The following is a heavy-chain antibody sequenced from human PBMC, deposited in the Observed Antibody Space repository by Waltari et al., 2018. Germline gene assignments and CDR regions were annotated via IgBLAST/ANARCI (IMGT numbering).Heavy chain of an antibody. CDR3: AARIAAAGPDY. Sequence: QVQLVQSGAEVKKPGSSVKVSCKASGGTFSSYAISWVRQAPGQGLEWMGRIIPSFGTATYAQKFQGRVTITANKSTSTAYMELSSLRSEDTAVYYCAARIAAAGPDYWGQGTLVTVSS. D-gene: IGHD6-13*01. J-gene: IGHJ4*02. CDR1: GGTFSSYA. CDR2: IIPSFGTA. V-gene: IGHV1-69*08.